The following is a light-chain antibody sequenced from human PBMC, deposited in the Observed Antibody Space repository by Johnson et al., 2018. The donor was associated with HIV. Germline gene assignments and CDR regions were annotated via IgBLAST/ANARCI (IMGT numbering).Light chain of an antibody. J-gene: IGLJ1*01. CDR3: GTWDSSMSAV. V-gene: IGLV1-51*01. CDR2: GNN. CDR1: SSTIGNNY. Sequence: QSVLTQSPSVSAAPGQKVTISCSGSSSTIGNNYVSWYQQFPGTAPKLLIYGNNKRPSEIPDRFSGSKSGTSATLGITGLPTGDEANYYCGTWDSSMSAVFGTGTKITVL.